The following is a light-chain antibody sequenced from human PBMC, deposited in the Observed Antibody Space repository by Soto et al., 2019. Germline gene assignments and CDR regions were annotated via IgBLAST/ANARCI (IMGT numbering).Light chain of an antibody. CDR1: STDVGGYNY. V-gene: IGLV2-14*01. CDR2: EVS. Sequence: QSVLAQPSSVSGSPGQSITISCTGTSTDVGGYNYVSWYQHHPGKGPKLIIYEVSNRPSGVSDRFSGSKSGNKASLIISNLEAEDKSDYYCGSYTSTDTPFAFGTGTKVTVL. CDR3: GSYTSTDTPFA. J-gene: IGLJ1*01.